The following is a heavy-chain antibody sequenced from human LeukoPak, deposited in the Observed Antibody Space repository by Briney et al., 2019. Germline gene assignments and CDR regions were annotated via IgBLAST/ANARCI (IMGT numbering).Heavy chain of an antibody. Sequence: SGGSLRLSCAASGFTFSSYAMHWVRQAPGKGLEWVSGISWNSGSIGYADSVKGRFTISRDNAKNSLYLQMNRLRAEDTALYYCAGNNYWGQGTLVTVSS. CDR2: ISWNSGSI. CDR3: AGNNY. V-gene: IGHV3-9*01. CDR1: GFTFSSYA. J-gene: IGHJ4*02.